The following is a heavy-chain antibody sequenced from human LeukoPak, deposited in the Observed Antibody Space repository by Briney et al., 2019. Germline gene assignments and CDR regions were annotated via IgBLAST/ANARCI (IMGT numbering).Heavy chain of an antibody. D-gene: IGHD4-17*01. CDR1: GGTFSSYA. Sequence: SVKVSCKASGGTFSSYAISWVRQTPGQGLEWMGGIIPIFGTANYAQKFQGRVTITADKSTSTAYMELSSLRSEDAAVYYCASPRGLGPYGDKVGLDYWGQGTLVTVSS. CDR3: ASPRGLGPYGDKVGLDY. CDR2: IIPIFGTA. J-gene: IGHJ4*02. V-gene: IGHV1-69*06.